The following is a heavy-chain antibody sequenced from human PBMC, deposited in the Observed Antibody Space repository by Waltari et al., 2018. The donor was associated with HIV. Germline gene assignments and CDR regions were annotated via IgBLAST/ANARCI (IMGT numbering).Heavy chain of an antibody. CDR2: MSLSGTT. CDR1: GGSISSSHW. J-gene: IGHJ4*02. D-gene: IGHD6-13*01. Sequence: QVQLQESGPGLVQPSGTLSLTCAVSGGSISSSHWWSWVRQPPGKGLEWVGEMSLSGTTNYNPSLKSRVTVSIDKSHSQFSLKVSSVTAADTAVYYCASRAATGPYWGQGTLVTVSS. CDR3: ASRAATGPY. V-gene: IGHV4-4*02.